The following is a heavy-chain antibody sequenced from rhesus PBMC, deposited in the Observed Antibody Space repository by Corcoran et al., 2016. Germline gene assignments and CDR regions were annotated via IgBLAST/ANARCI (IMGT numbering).Heavy chain of an antibody. CDR1: GYTLTDYY. Sequence: EVQLVQSGAEVKKPGTSVKISCKASGYTLTDYYLHWVRQAPGKGLEWVVRIDPEDGEAIHAQKFQDRVTITADTSTDTAYMELTSLRSEDTAVYYCATFIAAGGYYWGQGVLVTVSS. D-gene: IGHD6-25*01. CDR2: IDPEDGEA. J-gene: IGHJ4*01. V-gene: IGHV1-111*02. CDR3: ATFIAAGGYY.